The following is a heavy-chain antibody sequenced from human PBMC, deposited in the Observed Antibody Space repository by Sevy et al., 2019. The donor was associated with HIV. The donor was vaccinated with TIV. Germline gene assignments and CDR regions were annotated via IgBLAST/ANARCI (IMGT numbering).Heavy chain of an antibody. CDR2: ISAYNGNT. D-gene: IGHD3-16*02. J-gene: IGHJ4*02. V-gene: IGHV1-18*04. CDR1: GYTFSSYG. Sequence: ASVKVSCKASGYTFSSYGISWGRQAPGQGLEWMGWISAYNGNTNYAKKFQGRITMTTDTSTSTAYMELRGLRSDDTAVYHCARDIRTYDYVWGSYRFDYWGQGTLVTVSS. CDR3: ARDIRTYDYVWGSYRFDY.